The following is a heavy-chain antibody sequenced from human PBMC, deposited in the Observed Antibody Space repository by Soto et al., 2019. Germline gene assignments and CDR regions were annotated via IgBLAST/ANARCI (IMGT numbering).Heavy chain of an antibody. CDR1: GYTFTSYG. V-gene: IGHV1-18*01. CDR2: ISAYNGNT. Sequence: ASVKVSGKASGYTFTSYGISWVRQAPGQGLEWMGWISAYNGNTNYAQKLQGRVIMTTDTSTSTAYMELRSLRSDDTAVYYCARDRVYCSGGSCYDLDPWGQGTLVTVSS. CDR3: ARDRVYCSGGSCYDLDP. J-gene: IGHJ5*02. D-gene: IGHD2-15*01.